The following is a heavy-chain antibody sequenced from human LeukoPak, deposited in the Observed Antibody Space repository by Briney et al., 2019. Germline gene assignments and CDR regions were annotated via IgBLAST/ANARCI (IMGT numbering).Heavy chain of an antibody. J-gene: IGHJ4*02. CDR3: ARVIRAAPGKGYFDY. D-gene: IGHD6-13*01. V-gene: IGHV3-23*01. CDR1: GFIFSTYA. CDR2: ISGSGGST. Sequence: GGSLRLSCATSGFIFSTYALSWVRQAPGKGLEWASSISGSGGSTYHADSVKGRFTISRDSSKNTLYLQMNSLRAEDTAIYYCARVIRAAPGKGYFDYWGQGTLVPVSS.